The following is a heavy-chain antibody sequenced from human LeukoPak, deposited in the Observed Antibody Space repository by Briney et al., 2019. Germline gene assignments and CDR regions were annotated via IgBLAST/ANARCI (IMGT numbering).Heavy chain of an antibody. CDR2: VHLSGRT. CDR1: GGSISTTNW. J-gene: IGHJ4*02. Sequence: PSGTLSLTCGVSGGSISTTNWWTWVRQPPGEGLEWIGEVHLSGRTHYNPSLESRVAMSVDMSENHISLRLTSVTAADTAVYYCAREGGPYRPLDYSGQGTLVTVSS. CDR3: AREGGPYRPLDY. V-gene: IGHV4-4*02.